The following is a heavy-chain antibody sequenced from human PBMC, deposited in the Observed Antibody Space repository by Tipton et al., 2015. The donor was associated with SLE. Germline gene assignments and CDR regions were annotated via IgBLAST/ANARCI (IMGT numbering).Heavy chain of an antibody. Sequence: TLSLTCTVSGDSISSSSYHWGWIRQPPGKGLEWIGNINYSGSTYYNPSLKSRVTISVDTPKNQFSLNLSSVTAADTAVYYCASGEGYFDYWGQGTLVTVSP. CDR3: ASGEGYFDY. CDR1: GDSISSSSYH. V-gene: IGHV4-39*01. CDR2: INYSGST. J-gene: IGHJ4*02.